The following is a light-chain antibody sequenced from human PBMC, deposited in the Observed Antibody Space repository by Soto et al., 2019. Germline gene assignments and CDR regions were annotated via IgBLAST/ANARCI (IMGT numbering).Light chain of an antibody. J-gene: IGKJ2*02. CDR1: ESLFGF. V-gene: IGKV3-15*01. CDR2: GVS. CDR3: QSYNDWPCA. Sequence: DIVLPQSPATLSVSPGDRVTLSCRASESLFGFLAWYQQKPGQAPRLLMYGVSTRATGIPARFSGGGSATDFTLTISSLQSEDSAFYFCQSYNDWPCASGLGTSLEI.